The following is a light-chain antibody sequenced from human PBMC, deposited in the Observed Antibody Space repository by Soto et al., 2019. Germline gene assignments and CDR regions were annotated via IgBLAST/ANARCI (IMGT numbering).Light chain of an antibody. J-gene: IGLJ3*02. Sequence: QSALTQPASVSGSAGQSITISCSGTMRDVGAYNLVSWYQQHPGTAPKLIIYEVRNRPSGISSRFSGSRSGNTASLTISGLQSADEGDYYCSAYTARSPLVFGGGTKLTVL. CDR3: SAYTARSPLV. CDR2: EVR. CDR1: MRDVGAYNL. V-gene: IGLV2-14*01.